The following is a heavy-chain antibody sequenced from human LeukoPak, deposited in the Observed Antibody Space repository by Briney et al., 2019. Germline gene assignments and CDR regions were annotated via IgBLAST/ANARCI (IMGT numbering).Heavy chain of an antibody. CDR3: ARDGGLYNWFDP. V-gene: IGHV4-30-2*01. D-gene: IGHD3-3*01. J-gene: IGHJ5*02. CDR2: IYHSGST. Sequence: SETLSLTCAVSGGSISSGGYSWSWLRQPPGKGLEWIGYIYHSGSTYYNPSLKSRVTISVDRSKNQFSLKLSSVTAADTAVYYCARDGGLYNWFDPWGQGTLVTVSS. CDR1: GGSISSGGYS.